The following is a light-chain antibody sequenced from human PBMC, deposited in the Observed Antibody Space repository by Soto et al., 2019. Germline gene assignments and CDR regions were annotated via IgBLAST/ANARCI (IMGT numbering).Light chain of an antibody. CDR1: SGHSSYI. V-gene: IGLV4-60*02. CDR2: LEGSGSY. CDR3: ETWDSNTWV. J-gene: IGLJ3*02. Sequence: QSVLTQSSSASASLGSSVKLTCTLSSGHSSYIIAWHQQQPGKAPRYLMTLEGSGSYNKWSGVPDRFSGSSSGADRYLTISNLQFEDEADYYCETWDSNTWVFGGGTKVTVL.